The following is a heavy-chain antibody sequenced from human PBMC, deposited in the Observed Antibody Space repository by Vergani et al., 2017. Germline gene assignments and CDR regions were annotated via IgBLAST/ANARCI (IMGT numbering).Heavy chain of an antibody. J-gene: IGHJ6*02. CDR2: IFSNDEQ. Sequence: QVTLQESGPVLVKPTETLTLTCTVSGFSLSNARMGVSWIRQPPGKALEWLAHIFSNDEQSYSTSLKSRLTISKEHTKSQVVLTMTNMDPVDTATYYCARSFLVMNCYYGMDFWGQGTTVTVSS. D-gene: IGHD2/OR15-2a*01. CDR1: GFSLSNARMG. V-gene: IGHV2-26*01. CDR3: ARSFLVMNCYYGMDF.